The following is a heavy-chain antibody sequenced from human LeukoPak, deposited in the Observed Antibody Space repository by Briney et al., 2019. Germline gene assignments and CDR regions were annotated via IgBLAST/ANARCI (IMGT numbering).Heavy chain of an antibody. V-gene: IGHV4-34*01. Sequence: PSETLSLTCAVYGGSFSGYYWSWIRQPPGKGLEWIGEINHSGSTNYNPSLKSRVTISVDTSKNRFSLKLSSVTAADTAVYYCARVRTYSNYGGRYYLDYWGQGTLVTVSS. CDR1: GGSFSGYY. D-gene: IGHD4-11*01. CDR3: ARVRTYSNYGGRYYLDY. J-gene: IGHJ4*02. CDR2: INHSGST.